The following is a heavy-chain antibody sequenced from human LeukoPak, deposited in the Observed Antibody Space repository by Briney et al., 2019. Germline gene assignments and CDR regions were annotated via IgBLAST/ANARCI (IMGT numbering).Heavy chain of an antibody. Sequence: GGSPRLSCSAYGFTFTTSGMNWVRQAPGKGLEWVSGIGGSGSRTYYADSVKGRFTISRDNSKNTLYLQMNSLRDEDTAVYYCAKDSHWILFDDWGQGTLVTVSS. J-gene: IGHJ4*02. V-gene: IGHV3-23*01. CDR2: IGGSGSRT. CDR1: GFTFTTSG. D-gene: IGHD2-2*03. CDR3: AKDSHWILFDD.